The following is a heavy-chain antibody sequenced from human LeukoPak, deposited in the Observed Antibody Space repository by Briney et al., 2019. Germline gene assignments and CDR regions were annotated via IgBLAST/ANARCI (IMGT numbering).Heavy chain of an antibody. D-gene: IGHD4-11*01. CDR1: GGSISSSNYY. Sequence: SETLSLTCTVSGGSISSSNYYWGWIRRPPGKGLEWIGSIHDTGITFYNPSLKSRVTISLDTSKNQFSLKLTSVTAADTAVYYCAREATSYSYYLDYWGQGSLVTVSS. V-gene: IGHV4-39*07. J-gene: IGHJ4*02. CDR3: AREATSYSYYLDY. CDR2: IHDTGIT.